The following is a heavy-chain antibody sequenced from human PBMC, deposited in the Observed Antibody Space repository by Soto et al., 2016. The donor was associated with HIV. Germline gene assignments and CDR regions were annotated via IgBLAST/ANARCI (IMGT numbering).Heavy chain of an antibody. D-gene: IGHD3-22*01. CDR2: IYYTGSA. V-gene: IGHV4-61*01. CDR3: ARDRVYYPSRGQAFDI. CDR1: GDSISNDRYY. Sequence: QLQESGPGLVKPSETLSLTCTVSGDSISNDRYYWSWIRQSPEKELEWIGYIYYTGSATYNPSLKSRVTLSINPSKNQFSLKLTSVTAADTAVYYCARDRVYYPSRGQAFDIWGQGTMVTVSS. J-gene: IGHJ3*02.